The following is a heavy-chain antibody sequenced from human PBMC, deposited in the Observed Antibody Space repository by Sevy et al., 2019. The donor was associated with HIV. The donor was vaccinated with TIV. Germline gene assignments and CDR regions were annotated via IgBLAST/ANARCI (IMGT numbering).Heavy chain of an antibody. CDR2: ISAYTGDT. V-gene: IGHV1-18*01. J-gene: IGHJ4*02. D-gene: IGHD3-3*01. Sequence: ASVKVSCKTSGYSFNMYGISWVRQAPGQGLEGMGWISAYTGDTDCRQMFRGRVTMTTDASRNTAYTELGRMTSDDTAVSYCARHRPQGVVNIPGSGYHYGADFWGQGTMVTVSS. CDR3: ARHRPQGVVNIPGSGYHYGADF. CDR1: GYSFNMYG.